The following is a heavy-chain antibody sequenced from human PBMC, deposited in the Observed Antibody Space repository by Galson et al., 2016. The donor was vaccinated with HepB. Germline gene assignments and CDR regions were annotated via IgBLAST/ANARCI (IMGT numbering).Heavy chain of an antibody. V-gene: IGHV3-21*01. CDR3: AREHRSFDV. J-gene: IGHJ4*02. Sequence: SLRLSCAGSGFSFSSFYLNWVRQAPGMPLEWVSSISPSGNSIYYADAVKGRFTISRDDTTNSLYLQMNSLRVEDTAIYYCAREHRSFDVWGQGVLVTVSS. CDR1: GFSFSSFY. CDR2: ISPSGNSI.